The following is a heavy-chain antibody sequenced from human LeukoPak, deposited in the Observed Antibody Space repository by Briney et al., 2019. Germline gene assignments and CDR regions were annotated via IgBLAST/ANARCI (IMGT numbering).Heavy chain of an antibody. CDR3: AKGKYYFDY. CDR1: GFTFSSYE. Sequence: PGGSLRLSCAASGFTFSSYEMNWVRQAPGKGLEWVSYISSSGSTIYYADSVKGRFTISRDSSKDTLYLQMNSLRTEDTAVYYCAKGKYYFDYWGQGTLVTVSS. CDR2: ISSSGSTI. J-gene: IGHJ4*02. V-gene: IGHV3-48*03.